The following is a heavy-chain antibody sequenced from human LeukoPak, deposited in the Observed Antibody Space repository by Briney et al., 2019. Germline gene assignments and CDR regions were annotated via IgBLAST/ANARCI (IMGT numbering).Heavy chain of an antibody. Sequence: SETLSLTCTVSGGSISSSSYYWGWIRQPPGKGLEWIGSIYYSGSTYYNPSLKSRVTISVDTSKNQFSLKLSSVTAADTAVYYCARVASSGWYAGDDWFDPWGQGTLVTVSS. J-gene: IGHJ5*02. D-gene: IGHD6-19*01. CDR3: ARVASSGWYAGDDWFDP. CDR1: GGSISSSSYY. V-gene: IGHV4-39*07. CDR2: IYYSGST.